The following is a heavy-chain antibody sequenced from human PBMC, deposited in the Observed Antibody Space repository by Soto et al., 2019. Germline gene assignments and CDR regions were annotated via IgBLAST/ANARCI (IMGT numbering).Heavy chain of an antibody. Sequence: SETLSLTCTVSGGSISSGDYYWSWIRQPPGNGLEWIGYIYYSGSTYYNPSLKSRVTISVDTSKNQFSLKLSSVTAADTAVYYCARDHRLYYYYGMDVGGQGTTVTGSS. CDR2: IYYSGST. V-gene: IGHV4-30-4*01. J-gene: IGHJ6*02. CDR3: ARDHRLYYYYGMDV. CDR1: GGSISSGDYY.